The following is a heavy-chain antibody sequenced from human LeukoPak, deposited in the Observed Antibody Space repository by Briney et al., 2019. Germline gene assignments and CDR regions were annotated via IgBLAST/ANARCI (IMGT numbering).Heavy chain of an antibody. J-gene: IGHJ4*02. CDR3: AREYDSKGRFDN. V-gene: IGHV3-21*01. Sequence: GGSLRLSCAIPGFTFTAHSMNWVRQAPGKGLEWVSFISSDSTYKYYGDSVKGRFTISRDNANVYLQMNSLRAEDTATYHCAREYDSKGRFDNWGQGTLVIVSS. D-gene: IGHD3-22*01. CDR1: GFTFTAHS. CDR2: ISSDSTYK.